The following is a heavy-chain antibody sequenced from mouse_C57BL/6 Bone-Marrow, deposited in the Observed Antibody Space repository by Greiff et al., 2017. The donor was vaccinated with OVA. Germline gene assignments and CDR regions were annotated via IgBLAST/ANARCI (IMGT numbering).Heavy chain of an antibody. CDR3: AREGYFDY. J-gene: IGHJ2*01. CDR1: GYAFSSSW. V-gene: IGHV1-82*01. Sequence: VQLQQSGPELVKPGASVKISCKASGYAFSSSWMNWVKQRPGKGLEWIGRMYPGDGDTNYNGKFKGKATLTADKSSSTAYMQLSSLTSEDSAVYFCAREGYFDYWGQGTTLTVSS. CDR2: MYPGDGDT.